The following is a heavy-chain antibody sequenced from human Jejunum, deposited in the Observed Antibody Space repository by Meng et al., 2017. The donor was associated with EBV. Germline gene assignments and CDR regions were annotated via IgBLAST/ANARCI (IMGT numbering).Heavy chain of an antibody. CDR2: ITYSGGTT. Sequence: EVRLSGSRGRSVKPGGSLILSCAASCFTFSPSDCVWGRQAPGMGRQWVSGITYSGGTTYYADSVKGRFTISRDNSKNTVSLQMNSLRAEDTAVYYCAKESSATKFFDYWGQGTLVTVS. V-gene: IGHV3-23*01. J-gene: IGHJ4*02. D-gene: IGHD3-22*01. CDR3: AKESSATKFFDY. CDR1: CFTFSPSD.